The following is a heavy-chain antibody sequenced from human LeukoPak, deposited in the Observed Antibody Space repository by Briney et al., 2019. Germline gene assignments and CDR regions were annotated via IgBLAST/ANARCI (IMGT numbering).Heavy chain of an antibody. V-gene: IGHV3-7*01. CDR1: GLTFSSRW. D-gene: IGHD2-8*01. Sequence: GGSLRLSCAASGLTFSSRWMSWVRQAPGKGLEWLGNIQPDGREQYPVDSVKGRFTISRDNARNSLFLQMNSLRVEDTAVYYCAKDRSDIVLMVYATTWGGLDYWGQGTLATVSS. CDR2: IQPDGREQ. CDR3: AKDRSDIVLMVYATTWGGLDY. J-gene: IGHJ4*02.